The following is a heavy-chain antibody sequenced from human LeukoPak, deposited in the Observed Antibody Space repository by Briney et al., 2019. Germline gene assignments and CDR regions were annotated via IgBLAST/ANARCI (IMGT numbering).Heavy chain of an antibody. Sequence: GGSLRLSCAASGFTFSSYAMNWVRQAPGKGLEWVSYISSSSSTIYYADSVKGRFTISRDNAKNSLYLQMNSLRAEDTAVYYCARDRAVAGPYYFDYWGQGTLVTVSS. CDR1: GFTFSSYA. J-gene: IGHJ4*02. D-gene: IGHD6-19*01. V-gene: IGHV3-48*04. CDR2: ISSSSSTI. CDR3: ARDRAVAGPYYFDY.